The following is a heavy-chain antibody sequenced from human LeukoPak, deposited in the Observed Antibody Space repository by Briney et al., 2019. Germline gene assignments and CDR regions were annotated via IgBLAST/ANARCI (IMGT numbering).Heavy chain of an antibody. CDR1: GGSISSSGYY. CDR2: VYYAGST. V-gene: IGHV4-39*01. D-gene: IGHD3-22*01. CDR3: ARGSGTYYYDSGGYLNWFDP. Sequence: SETLSLTCTVSGGSISSSGYYWGWMRQPPGKGLERIGTVYYAGSTYYNPSRKSRVTISEDTSRNQFSLKLNSVTAADTAVYYCARGSGTYYYDSGGYLNWFDPWGQGILVTVSS. J-gene: IGHJ5*02.